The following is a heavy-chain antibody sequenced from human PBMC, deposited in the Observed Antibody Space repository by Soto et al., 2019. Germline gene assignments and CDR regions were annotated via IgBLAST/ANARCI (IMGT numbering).Heavy chain of an antibody. D-gene: IGHD2-2*01. Sequence: QLQLQESGSGLVKPSQTLSLTCAVSGGSISSGGYSWSWIRQPPGKGLEWIGYIYHSGSTYYNPSLKSRVTISVDRSKNQFSLKLSSVTAADTAVYYCARGRGYCISTSCYGGNWFDPWGQGTLVTVSS. CDR2: IYHSGST. CDR1: GGSISSGGYS. J-gene: IGHJ5*02. V-gene: IGHV4-30-2*01. CDR3: ARGRGYCISTSCYGGNWFDP.